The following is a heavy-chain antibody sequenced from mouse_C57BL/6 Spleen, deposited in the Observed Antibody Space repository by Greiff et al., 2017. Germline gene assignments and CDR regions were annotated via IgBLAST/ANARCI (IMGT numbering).Heavy chain of an antibody. CDR2: IYPGDGDT. J-gene: IGHJ3*01. Sequence: VKLVESGPELVKPGASVKISCKASGYAFSSSWMNWVKQRPGKGLEWIGRIYPGDGDTNYNGKFKGKATLTADKSSSTAYMQLSSLTSEDSAVYFCARSLYDYDASWFAYWGQGTLVTVSA. D-gene: IGHD2-4*01. CDR3: ARSLYDYDASWFAY. V-gene: IGHV1-82*01. CDR1: GYAFSSSW.